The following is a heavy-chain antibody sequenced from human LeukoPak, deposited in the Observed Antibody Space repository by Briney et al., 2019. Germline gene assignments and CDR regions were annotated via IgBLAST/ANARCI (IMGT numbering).Heavy chain of an antibody. CDR2: IRSKTNSYAT. Sequence: GGSLRLSCAASGFTFSGSAMHWVRQASGKGLEWVGRIRSKTNSYATAYAASVKGRFTISRDDSKNTAYLQMNSLKTEDTAVYFCSSGGYCSSTSCYGENWGQGTLVTVSS. V-gene: IGHV3-73*01. D-gene: IGHD2-2*01. CDR1: GFTFSGSA. J-gene: IGHJ4*02. CDR3: SSGGYCSSTSCYGEN.